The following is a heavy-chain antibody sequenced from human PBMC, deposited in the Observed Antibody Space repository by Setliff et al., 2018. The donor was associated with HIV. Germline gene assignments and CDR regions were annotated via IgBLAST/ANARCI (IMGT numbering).Heavy chain of an antibody. D-gene: IGHD4-17*01. Sequence: GASVKVSCKASGYSFTTFDVNWVRQATGQGLEWMGWMNPNSGNTGYAQNFQGRVSMTRNTSITTAYMDLSSLTSEDTAVYYCTRGGRPTDEYVWFDPWGQGTLVTVSS. J-gene: IGHJ5*02. CDR1: GYSFTTFD. V-gene: IGHV1-8*01. CDR3: TRGGRPTDEYVWFDP. CDR2: MNPNSGNT.